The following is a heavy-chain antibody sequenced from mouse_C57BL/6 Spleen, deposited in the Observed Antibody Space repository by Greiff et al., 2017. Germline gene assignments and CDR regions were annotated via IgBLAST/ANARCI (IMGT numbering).Heavy chain of an antibody. J-gene: IGHJ2*01. Sequence: EVQLVESGAELVKPGASVKLSCTASGFNIKDYYMHWVKQRTEQGLEWIGRIDPEDGETKYAPKFQGKATLTADTSSNTAYLQRSSLTSEDTAVYYCARDGHERIFDYWGQGTTLTVSS. V-gene: IGHV14-2*01. CDR2: IDPEDGET. CDR1: GFNIKDYY. CDR3: ARDGHERIFDY. D-gene: IGHD2-3*01.